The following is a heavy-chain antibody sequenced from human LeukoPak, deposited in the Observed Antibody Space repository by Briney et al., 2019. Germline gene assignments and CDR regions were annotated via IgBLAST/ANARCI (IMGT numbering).Heavy chain of an antibody. Sequence: PGGSLTLSCAASGFAFSSYAMSWVRQAPGKGLEWVSGISGSGDRTYYADSVKGRFTISRDNPKNTLILQMNSLCANGTAVYYCAKGLGGTYWYYFDYWGQGTLVTVSS. V-gene: IGHV3-23*01. CDR2: ISGSGDRT. D-gene: IGHD1-26*01. CDR3: AKGLGGTYWYYFDY. J-gene: IGHJ4*02. CDR1: GFAFSSYA.